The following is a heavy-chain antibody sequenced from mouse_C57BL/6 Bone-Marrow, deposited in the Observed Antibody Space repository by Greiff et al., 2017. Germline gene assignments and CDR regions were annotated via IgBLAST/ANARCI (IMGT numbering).Heavy chain of an antibody. D-gene: IGHD2-10*02. Sequence: VPVKQSGAELARPGASVKMSCKASGYTFTSYTMHWVKQRPGQGLEWIGYIHPSSGYTKYNQKFKDKATLTADKSSSTAYMQLSSLTSEDSAVDYCARVWPRDYWGQGTTLTVSS. V-gene: IGHV1-4*01. CDR1: GYTFTSYT. CDR3: ARVWPRDY. J-gene: IGHJ2*01. CDR2: IHPSSGYT.